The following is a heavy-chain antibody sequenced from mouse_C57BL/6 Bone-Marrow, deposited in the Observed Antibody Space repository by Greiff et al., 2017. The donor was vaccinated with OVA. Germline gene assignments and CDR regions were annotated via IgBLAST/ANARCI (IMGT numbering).Heavy chain of an antibody. CDR3: ARGDYDDSLFDY. Sequence: QVQLQQSGAELVKPGASVKISCKASGYAFSNYWMNWVKQRPGKGLEWIGQIFPGDGDTNYNGKFKGKATLTADKSSSTAYMQVSSLTSEDSAVYFCARGDYDDSLFDYWGQGTTLTVSS. CDR2: IFPGDGDT. D-gene: IGHD2-4*01. V-gene: IGHV1-80*01. J-gene: IGHJ2*01. CDR1: GYAFSNYW.